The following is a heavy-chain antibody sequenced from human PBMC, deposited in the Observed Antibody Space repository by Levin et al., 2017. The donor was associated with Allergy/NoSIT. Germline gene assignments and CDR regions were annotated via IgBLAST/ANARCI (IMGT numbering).Heavy chain of an antibody. V-gene: IGHV3-9*01. J-gene: IGHJ4*02. CDR2: ISWNSGSI. CDR3: AKALLIGAIGY. CDR1: GFTFDDYA. Sequence: LSLTCAASGFTFDDYAMHWVRQAPGKGLEWVSGISWNSGSIGYADSVKGRFTISRDNAKNSLYLQMNSLRAEDTALYYCAKALLIGAIGYWGQGTLVTVSS. D-gene: IGHD4/OR15-4a*01.